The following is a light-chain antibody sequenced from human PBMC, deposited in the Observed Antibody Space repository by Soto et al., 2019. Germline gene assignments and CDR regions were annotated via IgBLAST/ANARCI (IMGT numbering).Light chain of an antibody. CDR1: QSVSSSY. CDR2: GAS. V-gene: IGKV3-20*01. Sequence: EIVLTQSPGTLSLSPGERATLSCRASQSVSSSYLAWYQQKPGQAPRLLIYGASSSATGIPDRFSGSGSGTDFTLTISRLEPADFAVYYCQQYGSSPTVTFGQGTRLEIK. CDR3: QQYGSSPTVT. J-gene: IGKJ5*01.